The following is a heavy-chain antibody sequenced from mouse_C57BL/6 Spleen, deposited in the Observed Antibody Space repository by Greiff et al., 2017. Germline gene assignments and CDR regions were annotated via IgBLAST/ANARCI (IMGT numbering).Heavy chain of an antibody. CDR1: GYTFTSYT. V-gene: IGHV1-4*01. Sequence: VQLQQSGAELARPGASVKMSCKASGYTFTSYTMHWVNQRPGQGLEWIGYINPSSGYTKYNQKFKDKATLTADKSSSTAYMQLSSLTSEDSAVYYCARVGEVWGYWGQGTTLTVSS. CDR2: INPSSGYT. J-gene: IGHJ2*01. CDR3: ARVGEVWGY. D-gene: IGHD3-1*01.